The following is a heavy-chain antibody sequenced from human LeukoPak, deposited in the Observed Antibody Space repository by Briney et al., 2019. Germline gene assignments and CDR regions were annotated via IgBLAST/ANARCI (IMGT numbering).Heavy chain of an antibody. CDR3: ASSFGVVKYFDY. J-gene: IGHJ4*02. CDR1: GYIFTSYC. CDR2: INPSGGST. Sequence: ASVKVSCKASGYIFTSYCIHWVRQAPGQGLEWMGIINPSGGSTSSAQTFQGRVTMTRDTSTSTVYMELSSLRSEDTAVYYCASSFGVVKYFDYWGQGTLVTVSS. D-gene: IGHD3-3*01. V-gene: IGHV1-46*01.